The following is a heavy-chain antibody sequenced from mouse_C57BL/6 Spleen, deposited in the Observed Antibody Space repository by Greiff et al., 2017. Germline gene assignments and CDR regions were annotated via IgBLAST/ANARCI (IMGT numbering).Heavy chain of an antibody. D-gene: IGHD1-1*01. Sequence: EVQLVESGGDLVKPGGSLKLSCAASGFTFSSYGMSWVRQTPDKRLEWVATISSGGSYTYYPDSVKGRFTISRDNAKNTLYLQMSSLKSEDTAMYYCASRITTVVALAYWGQGTLVTVSA. J-gene: IGHJ3*01. V-gene: IGHV5-6*01. CDR1: GFTFSSYG. CDR2: ISSGGSYT. CDR3: ASRITTVVALAY.